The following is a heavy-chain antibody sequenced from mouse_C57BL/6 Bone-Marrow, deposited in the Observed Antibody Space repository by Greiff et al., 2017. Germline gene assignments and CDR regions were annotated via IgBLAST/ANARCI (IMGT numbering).Heavy chain of an antibody. Sequence: EVQRVESGGDLVKPGGSLKLSCAASGFTFSSYGMSWVRQTPDKRLEWVATISSGGSYTYYPDSVKGRFTISRDNAKNTLYLQMSSLKSEDTAMYYCARWGLRAGWFAYWGQGTLVTVSA. CDR3: ARWGLRAGWFAY. CDR1: GFTFSSYG. CDR2: ISSGGSYT. V-gene: IGHV5-6*01. D-gene: IGHD2-13*01. J-gene: IGHJ3*01.